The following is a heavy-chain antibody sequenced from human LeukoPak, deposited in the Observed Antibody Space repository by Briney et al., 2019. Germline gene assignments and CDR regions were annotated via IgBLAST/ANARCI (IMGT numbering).Heavy chain of an antibody. Sequence: SETLSLTCTVSGGSISSYYWSWLRQPPGKGLEWTGYIYYSGSTNYNHSLKRRVTISVDTSKNQFSLKLSSVTAADTAVYYCARLQRVGNSGYYFDYWGQGTLVTVSS. CDR3: ARLQRVGNSGYYFDY. CDR1: GGSISSYY. J-gene: IGHJ4*02. D-gene: IGHD3-22*01. CDR2: IYYSGST. V-gene: IGHV4-59*08.